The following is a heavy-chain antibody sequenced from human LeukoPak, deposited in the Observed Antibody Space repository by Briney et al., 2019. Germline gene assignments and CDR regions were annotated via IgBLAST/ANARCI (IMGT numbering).Heavy chain of an antibody. D-gene: IGHD3-16*02. CDR3: AKAWNDYVWGSYRYSRFDP. CDR1: GLTVSTNY. V-gene: IGHV3-66*01. J-gene: IGHJ5*02. CDR2: VYGGGST. Sequence: GGSLRLSCAASGLTVSTNYMSWVRQAPGKGLEWVSVVYGGGSTDYADSVKGRFIISRDSSKNTLYLQMNSLRAEDTAVYYCAKAWNDYVWGSYRYSRFDPWGQGTLVTVSS.